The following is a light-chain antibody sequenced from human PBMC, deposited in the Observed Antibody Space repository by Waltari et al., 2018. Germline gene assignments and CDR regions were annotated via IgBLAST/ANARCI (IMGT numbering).Light chain of an antibody. V-gene: IGKV1-39*01. Sequence: DIQMTQSPSSLPASIGDTVTINSRASQRIRDFLNWYQQKPVRAPKLLIYAASSLQSGVPSRFSGSESGTDFTFTISSLQPEDFATYYCQQSFNTPPTFGQGTKVEVK. CDR3: QQSFNTPPT. CDR1: QRIRDF. CDR2: AAS. J-gene: IGKJ1*01.